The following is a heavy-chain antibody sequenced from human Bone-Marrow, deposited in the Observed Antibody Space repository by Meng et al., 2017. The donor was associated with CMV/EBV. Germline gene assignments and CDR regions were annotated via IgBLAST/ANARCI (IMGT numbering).Heavy chain of an antibody. Sequence: GESLKISCAASGFTFSSYSMNWVRQAPGKGLEWVSSMSSSSSYIYDADSVKGRFTISRDNAKNTLYLEMRTLRAEDTALYFCATPPAGGGSWGQGARVTVSS. J-gene: IGHJ5*02. CDR1: GFTFSSYS. CDR2: MSSSSSYI. V-gene: IGHV3-21*06. CDR3: ATPPAGGGS.